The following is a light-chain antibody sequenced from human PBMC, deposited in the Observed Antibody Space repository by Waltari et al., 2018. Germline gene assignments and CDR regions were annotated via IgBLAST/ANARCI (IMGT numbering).Light chain of an antibody. CDR3: QSFDTSLSHGVV. CDR1: SSNIGAGHD. CDR2: GNN. J-gene: IGLJ3*02. Sequence: QSILTQPPSVSGAPGQRVTISCTGSSSNIGAGHDVHWYQEFPGTGPKLLTYGNNNRPSGVPDRFSGSKSGTSASLTITGLQAEDEADYYCQSFDTSLSHGVVFGGGTKVTVL. V-gene: IGLV1-40*02.